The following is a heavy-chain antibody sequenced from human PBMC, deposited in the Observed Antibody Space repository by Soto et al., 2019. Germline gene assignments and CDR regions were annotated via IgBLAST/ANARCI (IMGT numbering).Heavy chain of an antibody. J-gene: IGHJ6*02. D-gene: IGHD2-2*01. CDR1: GGSFSGYY. CDR3: ARGRCSSTSCYRYYYYGMDV. Sequence: SETLSLTCAVYGGSFSGYYWSWIRQPPGKGLEWIWEINHSGSTNYNPSLKSRVTISVDTSKNQFSLKLSSVTAADTAVYYCARGRCSSTSCYRYYYYGMDVWGQGTTVTVS. V-gene: IGHV4-34*01. CDR2: INHSGST.